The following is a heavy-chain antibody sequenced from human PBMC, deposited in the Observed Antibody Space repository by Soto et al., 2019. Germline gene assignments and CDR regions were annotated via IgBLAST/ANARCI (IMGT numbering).Heavy chain of an antibody. CDR3: ARSVTGPTPSLVLYYYYYGMDV. J-gene: IGHJ6*02. CDR1: GGSISSGGYY. D-gene: IGHD6-6*01. V-gene: IGHV4-31*03. Sequence: QVQLQESGPGLVKPSQTLSLTCTVSGGSISSGGYYWSWIRQHPGKGLEWIGYIYYSGSTYYNPSLKSRVTISVDTSKNQFSLKLSSVTAADTAVYYCARSVTGPTPSLVLYYYYYGMDVWGQGTTVTVSS. CDR2: IYYSGST.